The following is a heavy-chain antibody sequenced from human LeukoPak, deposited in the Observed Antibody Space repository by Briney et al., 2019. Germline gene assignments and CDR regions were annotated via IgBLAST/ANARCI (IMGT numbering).Heavy chain of an antibody. CDR3: AKERYCSGGNCYPDDN. V-gene: IGHV3-30*18. J-gene: IGHJ4*02. D-gene: IGHD2-15*01. CDR2: ISYDGSNK. Sequence: GGSLRLSCAASGFTFSSYGMHWVRQAPGKGLEWVAVISYDGSNKYYADSVKGRFTISRDNSKNTLYLQMSSLRVEDTAIYYCAKERYCSGGNCYPDDNWGQGTLVTVSS. CDR1: GFTFSSYG.